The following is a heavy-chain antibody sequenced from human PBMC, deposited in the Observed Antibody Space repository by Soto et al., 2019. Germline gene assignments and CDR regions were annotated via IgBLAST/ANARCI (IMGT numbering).Heavy chain of an antibody. CDR1: GYTFTSYG. V-gene: IGHV1-18*01. CDR2: ISAYNGNT. Sequence: GASVKVSCKASGYTFTSYGISWVRQAPGQGLEWTGWISAYNGNTNYAQKLQGRVTMTTDTSTSTAYMELRSLRSDDTAVYYCARVEYCSSTSCYVHYYYGMDVWGQGTTVTVSS. D-gene: IGHD2-2*01. J-gene: IGHJ6*02. CDR3: ARVEYCSSTSCYVHYYYGMDV.